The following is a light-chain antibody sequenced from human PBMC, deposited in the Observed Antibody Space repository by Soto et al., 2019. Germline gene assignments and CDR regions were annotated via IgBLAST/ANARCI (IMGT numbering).Light chain of an antibody. Sequence: EIVLTQSPPTLSLSSGERATLSCRASQSVSSDLAWYHQKPGQAPRLLIYGASTRATGIPARFSGSGSGTEFTLTISSLQPDDFATYYCQQYNSYPWTFGQGTKVDIK. CDR1: QSVSSD. CDR3: QQYNSYPWT. J-gene: IGKJ1*01. V-gene: IGKV3-15*01. CDR2: GAS.